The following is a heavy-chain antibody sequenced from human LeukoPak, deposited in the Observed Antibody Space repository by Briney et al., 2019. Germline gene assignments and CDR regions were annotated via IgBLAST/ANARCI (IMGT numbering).Heavy chain of an antibody. CDR2: IYHSGST. Sequence: KPSETLSLTCTVSGYSISSGYYWGWIRQPPGKGLEWIGSIYHSGSTYYNPSLKSRVTMSGDTSKNQFSLKLSSVTAADTAVYYCARLYTARSYYFDYWGQGTLVTVSS. D-gene: IGHD5-18*01. J-gene: IGHJ4*02. CDR3: ARLYTARSYYFDY. V-gene: IGHV4-38-2*02. CDR1: GYSISSGYY.